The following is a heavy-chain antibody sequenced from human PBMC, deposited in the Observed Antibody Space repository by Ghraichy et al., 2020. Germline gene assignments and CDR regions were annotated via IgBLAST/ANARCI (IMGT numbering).Heavy chain of an antibody. V-gene: IGHV4-4*02. CDR3: AMKGSSGWYSRKCFDP. CDR2: IYHSGST. D-gene: IGHD6-19*01. CDR1: GGSITSSNW. J-gene: IGHJ5*02. Sequence: SETLSLTCAVSGGSITSSNWWSWVRQPPGKGLEWIGEIYHSGSTNYNPSLKSRVNISVDKSKNQFSLRLSSVTAADTAVYYCAMKGSSGWYSRKCFDPWGQGTLVTVSS.